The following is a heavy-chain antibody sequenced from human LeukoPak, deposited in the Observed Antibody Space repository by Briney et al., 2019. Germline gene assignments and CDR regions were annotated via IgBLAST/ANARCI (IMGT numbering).Heavy chain of an antibody. D-gene: IGHD2-2*01. CDR1: GFTFSSYS. CDR3: ARGRDIVVVPAAERKYYYMDV. CDR2: ISSSSSYI. V-gene: IGHV3-21*01. J-gene: IGHJ6*03. Sequence: PGGSLRLSCAASGFTFSSYSMNWVRQAPGKGLEWVSSISSSSSYIYYADSVKGRFTISRDNAKNSLYLQMNSLRAEDTAVYYCARGRDIVVVPAAERKYYYMDVWGKGTTVTVSS.